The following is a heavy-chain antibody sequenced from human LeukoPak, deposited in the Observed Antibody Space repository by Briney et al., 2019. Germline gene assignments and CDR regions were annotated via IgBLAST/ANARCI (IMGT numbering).Heavy chain of an antibody. Sequence: ASVKVSCKASGGTFSSYGISWVRQAPGQGLEWMGWISAYNGNTNYAQKLQGRVTMTTDTSTSTAYMELRSLRSDDTAVYYCASTLSREDSSGYTAFDIWGQGTMVTVSS. CDR2: ISAYNGNT. CDR3: ASTLSREDSSGYTAFDI. D-gene: IGHD3-22*01. V-gene: IGHV1-18*01. CDR1: GGTFSSYG. J-gene: IGHJ3*02.